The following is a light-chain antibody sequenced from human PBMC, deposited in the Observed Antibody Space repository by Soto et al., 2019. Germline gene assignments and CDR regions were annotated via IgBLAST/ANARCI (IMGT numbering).Light chain of an antibody. CDR3: CSYAGSKTLYV. J-gene: IGLJ1*01. CDR2: DVG. V-gene: IGLV2-11*01. CDR1: SRDVGGYNS. Sequence: QSALTQPRSVSLSPGQAVTISGTGTSRDVGGYNSVSWYRQKPGKAPDLIIYDVGQRPSGVPDRFSGSKSGNSASLTISGLQTEDEAYYYCCSYAGSKTLYVFGSGTKVTV.